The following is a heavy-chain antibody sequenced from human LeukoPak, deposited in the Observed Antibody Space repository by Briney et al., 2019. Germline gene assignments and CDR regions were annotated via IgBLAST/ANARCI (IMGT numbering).Heavy chain of an antibody. D-gene: IGHD1-1*01. CDR3: AKVPNSYYFDY. J-gene: IGHJ4*02. CDR1: GFTFSSNA. Sequence: GGSLRLSCAASGFTFSSNAMSWVRQAPGKGLEWVSAISGSGGSTNYADSVKGRFTISRDNSKNTLYLQMNSLRAEDTAVYYCAKVPNSYYFDYWGQGTLVTVSS. CDR2: ISGSGGST. V-gene: IGHV3-23*01.